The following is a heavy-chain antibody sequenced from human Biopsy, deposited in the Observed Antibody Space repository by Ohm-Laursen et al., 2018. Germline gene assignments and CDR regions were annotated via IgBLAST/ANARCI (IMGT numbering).Heavy chain of an antibody. V-gene: IGHV3-21*01. CDR3: ARESALKWYQSLAYFNGMDV. CDR1: GFIFSTYT. J-gene: IGHJ6*02. Sequence: SLRLSRAASGFIFSTYTMNWVRQAAGEGLEWVSSISSRCSDIYYADSVMGRFTISRDKDKNSLFLHMNSLSAEDTAVYYCARESALKWYQSLAYFNGMDVWGQGTTATVSS. D-gene: IGHD2-2*01. CDR2: ISSRCSDI.